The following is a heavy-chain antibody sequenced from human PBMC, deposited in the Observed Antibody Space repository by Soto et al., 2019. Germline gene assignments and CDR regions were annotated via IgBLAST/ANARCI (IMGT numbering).Heavy chain of an antibody. CDR1: GGSISSYY. CDR3: ARERYYGMDV. Sequence: SETPSLTCTVFGGSISSYYWSWIRQPPGKGLEWIGYIYYSGSTNYNPSLKSRVTISVDTSKNQFSLKLSSVTAADTAVYYCARERYYGMDVWGQGTTVTVSS. V-gene: IGHV4-59*01. CDR2: IYYSGST. J-gene: IGHJ6*02.